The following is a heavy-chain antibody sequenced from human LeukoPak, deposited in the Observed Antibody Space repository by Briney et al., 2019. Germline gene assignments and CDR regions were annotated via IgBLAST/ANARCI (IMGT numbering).Heavy chain of an antibody. CDR1: GGSISSYY. CDR2: IYYSGST. Sequence: PSETLSLTCTVSGGSISSYYWSWIRQPPGKGLEWIGYIYYSGSTNYNPSLKSRVTISVDTSKNQFSLKLSSVTAADTAVYYCARVVDSSSWYRGAFDIWGQGTMVTVSS. CDR3: ARVVDSSSWYRGAFDI. D-gene: IGHD6-13*01. V-gene: IGHV4-59*01. J-gene: IGHJ3*02.